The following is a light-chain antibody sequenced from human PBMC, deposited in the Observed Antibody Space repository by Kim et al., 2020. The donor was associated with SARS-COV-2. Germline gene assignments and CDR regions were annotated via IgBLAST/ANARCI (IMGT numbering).Light chain of an antibody. Sequence: QAAISGKSRKSILKSNGYNNLDWYMQKGGQYKQIMIDLVSNRASGVPDRFSGSGAGTDFTLKISRVEAEDVGVYYCMQAPETTPYTFGQGTKLEIK. CDR1: KSILKSNGYNN. V-gene: IGKV2-28*01. J-gene: IGKJ2*01. CDR3: MQAPETTPYT. CDR2: LVS.